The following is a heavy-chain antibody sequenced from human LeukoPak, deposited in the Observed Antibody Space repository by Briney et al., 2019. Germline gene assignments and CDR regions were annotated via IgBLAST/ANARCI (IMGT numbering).Heavy chain of an antibody. CDR3: ATISVAPQRDWFDP. V-gene: IGHV3-23*01. CDR1: GFTFRSYV. D-gene: IGHD6-19*01. Sequence: GGSLRLSCAASGFTFRSYVMTWVRQAPGKGLEWVSLISGSGSTTYYADSVKGRFTIYRDNTKNTLFLQMNSLRAEDTAVYYCATISVAPQRDWFDPCGQGTLVTVSS. J-gene: IGHJ5*02. CDR2: ISGSGSTT.